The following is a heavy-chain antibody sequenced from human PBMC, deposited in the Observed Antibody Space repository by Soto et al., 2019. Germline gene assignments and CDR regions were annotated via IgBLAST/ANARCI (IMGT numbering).Heavy chain of an antibody. CDR2: ISSNGGST. D-gene: IGHD3-16*01. CDR1: GFTFSSYA. CDR3: VKGDRVLAGLLDP. J-gene: IGHJ5*02. V-gene: IGHV3-64D*06. Sequence: GGSLRLSCSASGFTFSSYAMHWVRQAPGKGLEYVSAISSNGGSTYYADSVKGRFTISRDNSKNTLYLQMSSLRAEDTAVYYCVKGDRVLAGLLDPWGQGTMVTVYS.